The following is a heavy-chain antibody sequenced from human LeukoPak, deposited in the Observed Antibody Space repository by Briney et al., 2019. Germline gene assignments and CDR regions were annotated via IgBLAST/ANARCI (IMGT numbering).Heavy chain of an antibody. D-gene: IGHD3-3*01. CDR2: IDNDGHGI. CDR3: ATGGGWVPSFGVVTHIDV. CDR1: GFTFGGYW. V-gene: IGHV3-74*03. Sequence: GGSLRLSCAASGFTFGGYWMHWVRQGPEKGLELVSRIDNDGHGILYADSVKGRFTTSRDNAKNTLYLQMNSLRFEDMAVYYCATGGGWVPSFGVVTHIDVWGKGTTVTVSS. J-gene: IGHJ6*03.